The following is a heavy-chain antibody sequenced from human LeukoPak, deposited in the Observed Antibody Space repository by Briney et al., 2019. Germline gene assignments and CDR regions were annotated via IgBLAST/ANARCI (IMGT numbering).Heavy chain of an antibody. D-gene: IGHD4-11*01. CDR1: GGSISSGGYY. V-gene: IGHV4-31*03. CDR2: IYYSGST. CDR3: ARVADYSNYGEDYYFDY. J-gene: IGHJ4*02. Sequence: NPSQTLSLTCTVSGGSISSGGYYWSWIRQHPGKGLEWIGYIYYSGSTYYNPSLKSRVTISVDTSKNQFPLKLSSVTAADTAVYYCARVADYSNYGEDYYFDYWGQGTLVTVSS.